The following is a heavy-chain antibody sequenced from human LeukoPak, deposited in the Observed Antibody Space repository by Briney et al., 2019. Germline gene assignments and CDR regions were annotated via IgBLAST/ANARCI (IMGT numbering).Heavy chain of an antibody. CDR2: IIPIFGTA. CDR3: ARVGDSSGFDY. D-gene: IGHD3-22*01. V-gene: IGHV1-69*05. CDR1: GGTFISYA. J-gene: IGHJ4*02. Sequence: SVKVSCKASGGTFISYAISWVRQAPGQGLEWMGRIIPIFGTANYAQKFQGRVTITTDESTSTAYMELSSLRSEDTAVYYCARVGDSSGFDYWGQGTLVTVSS.